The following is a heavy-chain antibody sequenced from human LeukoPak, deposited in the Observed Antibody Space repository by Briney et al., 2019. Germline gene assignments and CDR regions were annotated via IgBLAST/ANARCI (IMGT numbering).Heavy chain of an antibody. J-gene: IGHJ6*02. CDR2: ISSSSSYI. CDR1: GFAFSSYS. CDR3: AREWGITMVRGVITHYGMDV. D-gene: IGHD3-10*01. V-gene: IGHV3-21*01. Sequence: GGSLRLSCAASGFAFSSYSMNWVRQAPGKGLEWVSSISSSSSYIYYADSVKGRFTISRDNAKNSLYLQMNSLRAEDTAVYYCAREWGITMVRGVITHYGMDVWGQGTTVTVSS.